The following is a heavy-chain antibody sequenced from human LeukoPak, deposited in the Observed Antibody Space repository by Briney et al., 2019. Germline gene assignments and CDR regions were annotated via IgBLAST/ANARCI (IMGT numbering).Heavy chain of an antibody. V-gene: IGHV1-2*02. CDR2: INPNSGGT. Sequence: ASVQVSCKASGYTFTGYYMHWVRQAPGQGLEWMGWINPNSGGTNYAQKFQGRVTMTRDTSISTAYMELSRLRSDDTAVYYCAFLTVLMVYAEGNWFDPWGQGTLVTVSS. D-gene: IGHD2-8*01. J-gene: IGHJ5*02. CDR1: GYTFTGYY. CDR3: AFLTVLMVYAEGNWFDP.